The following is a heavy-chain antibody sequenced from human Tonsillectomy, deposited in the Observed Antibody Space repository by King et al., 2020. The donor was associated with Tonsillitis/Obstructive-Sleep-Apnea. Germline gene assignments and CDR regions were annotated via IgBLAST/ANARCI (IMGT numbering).Heavy chain of an antibody. Sequence: QLVQSGAEVKKPGSSVKVSCKASGGTFSSYAISWVRQAPGQGLEWMGGIIPIFGTANYAPQFQGRGTITADESTSTAYMELSSLRSEDTAVYYCARMGIVVVPAAIQDYYYMDVWGKGTTVTVSS. CDR3: ARMGIVVVPAAIQDYYYMDV. J-gene: IGHJ6*03. CDR2: IIPIFGTA. V-gene: IGHV1-69*12. D-gene: IGHD2-2*02. CDR1: GGTFSSYA.